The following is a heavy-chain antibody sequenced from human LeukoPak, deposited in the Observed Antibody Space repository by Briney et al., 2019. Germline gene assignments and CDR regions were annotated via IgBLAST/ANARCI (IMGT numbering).Heavy chain of an antibody. V-gene: IGHV1-46*01. CDR1: GYTFTSYY. Sequence: ASVKVSCKASGYTFTSYYMHWVRQAPGQGLEWMGIINPSGGSTSYAQKFQGRVTMTRDTSTSTVYMELSSLRSEDTAVYYCATQTGSSGWYSATRAFDYWGQGTLVTVSS. D-gene: IGHD6-19*01. CDR2: INPSGGST. J-gene: IGHJ4*02. CDR3: ATQTGSSGWYSATRAFDY.